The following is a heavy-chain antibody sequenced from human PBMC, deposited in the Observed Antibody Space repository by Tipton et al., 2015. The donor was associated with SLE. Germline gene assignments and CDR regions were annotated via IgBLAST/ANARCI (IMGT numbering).Heavy chain of an antibody. Sequence: TLSRTCTVSGGSISGYHWSWLRQPPGKGLEWIGYISYTETTKYNPSLESRVIISVDTSKNQFSLRLSSVTAADTAMYYCARHVGVAYYYAMDVWGQGTTVTVSS. J-gene: IGHJ6*02. CDR1: GGSISGYH. V-gene: IGHV4-59*08. CDR3: ARHVGVAYYYAMDV. CDR2: ISYTETT. D-gene: IGHD2-15*01.